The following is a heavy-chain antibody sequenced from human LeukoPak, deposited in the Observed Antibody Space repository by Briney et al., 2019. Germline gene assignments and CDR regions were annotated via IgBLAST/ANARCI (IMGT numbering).Heavy chain of an antibody. CDR2: ISAYNGNT. CDR3: ARGFWFGDSKWFDP. V-gene: IGHV1-18*01. J-gene: IGHJ5*02. D-gene: IGHD3-10*01. Sequence: VASVKVSCKASGYTFTSCGISWVRQAPGQGLEWMGWISAYNGNTNYAQKLQGRVTMTTDTSTSTAYMELRSLRSDDTAVYYCARGFWFGDSKWFDPWGQGTLVTVSS. CDR1: GYTFTSCG.